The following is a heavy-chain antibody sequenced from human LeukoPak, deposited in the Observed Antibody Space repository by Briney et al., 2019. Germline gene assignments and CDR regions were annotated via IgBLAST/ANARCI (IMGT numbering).Heavy chain of an antibody. CDR2: ADYDGSDT. V-gene: IGHV3-74*01. CDR3: ATLAAAGTNY. D-gene: IGHD6-13*01. J-gene: IGHJ4*02. CDR1: GFTFSRYW. Sequence: PGGSPRLSCAASGFTFSRYWMHWVRQAPGKGLVWVSRADYDGSDTSYADSVRGRFTISRDNAKNTLYLQMNSLSAEDTAVYYCATLAAAGTNYWGQGTLVTVSS.